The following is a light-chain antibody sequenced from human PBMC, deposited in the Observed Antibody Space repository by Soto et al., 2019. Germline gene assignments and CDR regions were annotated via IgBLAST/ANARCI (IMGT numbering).Light chain of an antibody. CDR3: QQYEYFWT. V-gene: IGKV1-5*03. CDR1: QNIARS. J-gene: IGKJ1*01. Sequence: DIQMTQSPSTLSASVGDRVTITCRASQNIARSLAWYQQKPGKARKVLIYQASSLDSGVPSRFSGRGFGTEFTLTINTLQPDDSATYYCQQYEYFWTFGQGTKVDIK. CDR2: QAS.